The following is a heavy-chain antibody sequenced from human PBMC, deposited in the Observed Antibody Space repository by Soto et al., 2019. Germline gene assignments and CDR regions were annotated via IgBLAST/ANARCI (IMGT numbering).Heavy chain of an antibody. V-gene: IGHV4-31*03. CDR1: GGSISSGGYY. J-gene: IGHJ6*02. D-gene: IGHD3-22*01. CDR3: ARDRLYYYDSSGYPPYYYYGMDV. CDR2: IYYSGST. Sequence: SETLSLTCTVSGGSISSGGYYWSWIRQHPGTGLEWIGYIYYSGSTYYNPSLKSRVTISVDTSKNQFSLKLSSVTAADTAVYYCARDRLYYYDSSGYPPYYYYGMDVWGQGTTVTVS.